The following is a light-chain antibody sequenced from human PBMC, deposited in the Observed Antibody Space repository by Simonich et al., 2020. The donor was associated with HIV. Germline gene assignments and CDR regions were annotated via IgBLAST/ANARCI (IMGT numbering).Light chain of an antibody. Sequence: DIVMTQSPDSLAVSLGGRATITCKSSQSVLYSSNNKNYLAWYQQKPGQPPKLLIYWASTREAVVPDRFSGRGSGTDFTLTISSLQAEDVAVYYCQQYYSTLWTFGQGTKVEIK. CDR2: WAS. CDR3: QQYYSTLWT. V-gene: IGKV4-1*01. CDR1: QSVLYSSNNKNY. J-gene: IGKJ1*01.